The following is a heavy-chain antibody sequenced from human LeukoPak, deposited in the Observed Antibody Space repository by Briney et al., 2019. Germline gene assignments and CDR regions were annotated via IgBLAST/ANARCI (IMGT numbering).Heavy chain of an antibody. Sequence: ASVKVSCKASGYTFTSYYMHWARQAPGQGLEWMGIINPSGGSTSYAQKFQGRVTMTRDTSTSTVYMELSSLRSEDTAVYYCARDGEMAYFDYWGQGTLVTVSS. J-gene: IGHJ4*02. CDR3: ARDGEMAYFDY. V-gene: IGHV1-46*01. D-gene: IGHD5-24*01. CDR1: GYTFTSYY. CDR2: INPSGGST.